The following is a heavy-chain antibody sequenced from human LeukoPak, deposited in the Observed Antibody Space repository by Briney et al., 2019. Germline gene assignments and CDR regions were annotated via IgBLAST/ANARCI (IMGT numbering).Heavy chain of an antibody. CDR2: INSGGSGT. J-gene: IGHJ4*02. D-gene: IGHD7-27*01. CDR1: GFAFSSNW. CDR3: ATSLGPPAEY. V-gene: IGHV3-74*01. Sequence: GGSLRLSCAASGFAFSSNWMHWVRQTPGKGLVWVSRINSGGSGTSYADSVEGRFTISRDNAKNTLYLQMNSLKGEDTAVYYCATSLGPPAEYWGQGTLVTVSS.